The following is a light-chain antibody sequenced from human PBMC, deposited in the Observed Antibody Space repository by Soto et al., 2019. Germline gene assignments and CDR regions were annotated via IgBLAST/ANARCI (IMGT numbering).Light chain of an antibody. J-gene: IGLJ1*01. CDR1: RSDVGGYNF. CDR2: DVS. V-gene: IGLV2-14*01. CDR3: SSYRSSSTGV. Sequence: QSALTQPASVSGSPGQSITISCTGTRSDVGGYNFVSWYQQHPGKAPKLMIYDVSNRPSGVSNRFSGSKSGNTASLTISGLKAEDEADYYCSSYRSSSTGVFGTGTKVTVL.